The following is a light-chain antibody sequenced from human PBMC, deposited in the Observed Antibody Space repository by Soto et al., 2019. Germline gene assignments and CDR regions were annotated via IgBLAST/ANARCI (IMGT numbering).Light chain of an antibody. CDR1: QSVTTS. Sequence: EIVLTQTQATLSFSPGERATLSCRASQSVTTSLAWYQQKPGQAPRLLVYDASNRATGIPTRFSGSGSGTDFTLTISNLEPEDFAVYYCQQHISWPLTFGGGTKVDI. V-gene: IGKV3-11*01. CDR3: QQHISWPLT. CDR2: DAS. J-gene: IGKJ4*01.